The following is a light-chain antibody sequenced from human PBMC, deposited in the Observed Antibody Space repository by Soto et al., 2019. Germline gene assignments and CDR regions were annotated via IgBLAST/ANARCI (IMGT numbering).Light chain of an antibody. CDR3: MQGTHWPPGT. J-gene: IGKJ1*01. V-gene: IGKV2-30*01. CDR1: QSLVYSDGNTY. CDR2: KVS. Sequence: DVVMTQSPLSLPVTLGQPASISCRSSQSLVYSDGNTYLNWFQQRPGQSPRRLIYKVSNRDSGVPDRFGGSGSGTDFTLKISRVEAEDVGVYYCMQGTHWPPGTLGQGTKVEIK.